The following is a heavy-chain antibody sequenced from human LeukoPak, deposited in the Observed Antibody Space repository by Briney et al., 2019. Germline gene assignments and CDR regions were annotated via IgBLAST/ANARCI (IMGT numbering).Heavy chain of an antibody. D-gene: IGHD3-3*01. Sequence: ASVKVSCKASGYTFTSYDINWVRQATGQGLEWMGWMNPNSGNTGYAQKFQGRVTMTRNTSIGTAYMELGSLRSEDTAVYYCARENFWSGYYYYYYYYGMDVWGQGTTVTVSS. CDR3: ARENFWSGYYYYYYYYGMDV. V-gene: IGHV1-8*01. CDR1: GYTFTSYD. CDR2: MNPNSGNT. J-gene: IGHJ6*02.